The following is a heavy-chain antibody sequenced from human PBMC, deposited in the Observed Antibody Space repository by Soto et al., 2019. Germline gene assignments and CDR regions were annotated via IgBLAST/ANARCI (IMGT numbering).Heavy chain of an antibody. J-gene: IGHJ5*02. Sequence: GASVKVSCKASGYTFTSYAISWVRQAPGQGLEWMGWISAYNGNTNYAQKLQGRVTMTTDTSTSTAYMELRSLRSDDTAVYYCARDPHPWIAAAGHNWFDPWGQGTLVTVSS. CDR2: ISAYNGNT. CDR3: ARDPHPWIAAAGHNWFDP. D-gene: IGHD6-13*01. CDR1: GYTFTSYA. V-gene: IGHV1-18*01.